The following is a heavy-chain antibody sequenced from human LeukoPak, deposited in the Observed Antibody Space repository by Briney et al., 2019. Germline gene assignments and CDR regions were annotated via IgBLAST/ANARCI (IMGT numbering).Heavy chain of an antibody. CDR1: GFTLSKAW. J-gene: IGHJ4*02. CDR3: TSGRGIDY. D-gene: IGHD1-26*01. CDR2: IKRKYAGGTT. V-gene: IGHV3-15*01. Sequence: GGTLRLSCAASGFTLSKAWMSWVCEAPGKGGEKVGRIKRKYAGGTTDYAARVKGRFTVTKNTEYLQMNSLKIDDTAVYYCTSGRGIDYWGQGTLVTVSS.